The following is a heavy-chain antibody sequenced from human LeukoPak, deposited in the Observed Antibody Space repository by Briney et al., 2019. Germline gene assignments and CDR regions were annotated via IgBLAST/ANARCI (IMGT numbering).Heavy chain of an antibody. V-gene: IGHV1-69*13. CDR3: ARGLASGTNFDY. J-gene: IGHJ4*02. Sequence: GASVKVSCKASGGTFSSYAITWVRQAPGQGLEWMGRIIPIFGIAIYAQKFQGRVTITADESTSTAYMELSSLGSEDTALYYCARGLASGTNFDYWGQGTLVTVSS. D-gene: IGHD2-15*01. CDR1: GGTFSSYA. CDR2: IIPIFGIA.